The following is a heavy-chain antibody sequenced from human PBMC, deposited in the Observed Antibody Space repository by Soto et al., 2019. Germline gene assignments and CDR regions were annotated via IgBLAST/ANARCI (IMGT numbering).Heavy chain of an antibody. D-gene: IGHD3-22*01. CDR1: GFTFSNAW. CDR2: IKSKIDGGTT. CDR3: TTAHPYYYDGSCYDH. V-gene: IGHV3-15*07. Sequence: EVQLVESGGGLVKPGGSLRLSCAASGFTFSNAWMNWVRQAPGKGLEWVGRIKSKIDGGTTDYAAPVKGRFTISRDDSKNKVYLQMNSLRTEDTAVYYCTTAHPYYYDGSCYDHWGQGALVTVSS. J-gene: IGHJ4*02.